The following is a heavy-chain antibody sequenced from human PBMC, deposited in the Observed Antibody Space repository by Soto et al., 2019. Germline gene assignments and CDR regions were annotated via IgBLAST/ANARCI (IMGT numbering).Heavy chain of an antibody. CDR1: GFTFSSYA. D-gene: IGHD3-3*01. Sequence: QPGGSLRLSCAASGFTFSSYAMSWVRQAPGKGLEWVSAISGSGGSTYYADSVKGRFTISRDNSKNTLYLQMNSLRAEDTAVYYCAKDSPLRFLEWLLHRPDYYYYGMDVWGQGTTVTVSS. CDR2: ISGSGGST. CDR3: AKDSPLRFLEWLLHRPDYYYYGMDV. V-gene: IGHV3-23*01. J-gene: IGHJ6*02.